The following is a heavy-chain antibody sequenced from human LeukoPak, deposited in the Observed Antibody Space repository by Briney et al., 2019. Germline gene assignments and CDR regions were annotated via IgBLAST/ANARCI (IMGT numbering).Heavy chain of an antibody. CDR1: GFTVSNNY. Sequence: GGSLRLSRAASGFTVSNNYMNWVRQAPGKGLEWVSLIYSGGSTYYADSVKGRFTISRDNSKNTLYLQMSSLRAEDTAVYYCAKVKVVGYSTFDYWGQGALVTVSS. D-gene: IGHD2-8*01. J-gene: IGHJ4*02. CDR2: IYSGGST. CDR3: AKVKVVGYSTFDY. V-gene: IGHV3-53*01.